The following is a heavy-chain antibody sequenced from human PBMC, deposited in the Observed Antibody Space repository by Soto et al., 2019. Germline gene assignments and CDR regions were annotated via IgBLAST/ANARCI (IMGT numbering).Heavy chain of an antibody. V-gene: IGHV5-51*01. CDR1: GYSFTSYW. J-gene: IGHJ6*03. CDR3: ARQGFGELSPGNYMDV. Sequence: PGESLKLSCKGSGYSFTSYWIGWVRRMPGKGLEWMGIIYPGDSDTRYSPSFQGQVTISADKSISTAYLQWSSLKASDTAMYYCARQGFGELSPGNYMDVWGKGTTVTVSS. CDR2: IYPGDSDT. D-gene: IGHD3-10*01.